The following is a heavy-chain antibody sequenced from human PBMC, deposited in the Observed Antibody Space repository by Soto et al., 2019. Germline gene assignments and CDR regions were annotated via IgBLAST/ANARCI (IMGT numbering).Heavy chain of an antibody. V-gene: IGHV3-73*01. CDR2: IRSKANSYAT. Sequence: GGSLRLSCAASGFTFSGSAMHWVRQASGKGLEWVGRIRSKANSYATAYAASVKGRFTIARDDSKNTAYLQMNSLKTEDTAVYYCTKHALVYCSSPSCDDYYYYGMDVWGQGTTVTVSS. CDR1: GFTFSGSA. D-gene: IGHD2-2*01. CDR3: TKHALVYCSSPSCDDYYYYGMDV. J-gene: IGHJ6*02.